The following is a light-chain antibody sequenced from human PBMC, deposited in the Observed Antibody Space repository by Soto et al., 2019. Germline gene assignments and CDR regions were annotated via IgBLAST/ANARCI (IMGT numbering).Light chain of an antibody. CDR2: DAS. V-gene: IGKV3-20*01. J-gene: IGKJ2*01. Sequence: EIVLTQSPGTLSLSPGERATLSCRASQSISNNYLAWYQQKLGQAPRLLMYDASKRATGTPDRFSGSGSGTDFTLTINRLEPEDFAVYHCQHYGGSPPNTFGQGTKLEIK. CDR3: QHYGGSPPNT. CDR1: QSISNNY.